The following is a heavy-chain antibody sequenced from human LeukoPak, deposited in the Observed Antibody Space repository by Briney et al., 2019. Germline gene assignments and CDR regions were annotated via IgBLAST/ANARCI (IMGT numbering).Heavy chain of an antibody. Sequence: PGGSLRLSCAVSGITLSNYGMSWVRQAPGKGLEWVAGSNDNGGRTNYADSVKGRFTISRDNPKNTLYLQMNSLRAEDTAVYFCAKRGVVIRVILVGFHKEAYYFDSWGQGALVTVAS. D-gene: IGHD3-10*01. CDR2: SNDNGGRT. CDR1: GITLSNYG. V-gene: IGHV3-23*01. J-gene: IGHJ4*02. CDR3: AKRGVVIRVILVGFHKEAYYFDS.